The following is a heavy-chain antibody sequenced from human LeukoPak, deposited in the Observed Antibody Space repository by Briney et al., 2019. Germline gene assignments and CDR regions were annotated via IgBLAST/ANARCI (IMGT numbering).Heavy chain of an antibody. D-gene: IGHD3-16*01. J-gene: IGHJ4*02. V-gene: IGHV3-7*01. CDR2: IKEDGSEK. CDR1: GFTLSGYW. Sequence: GGSLRLSCVATGFTLSGYWMSWVRQVPGKGLEWVANIKEDGSEKNYVDSVKGRFTISRDNAKNSLHLQMNSLRAEDTAVYYCAKGRGPTLLYWGQGTLVTVSS. CDR3: AKGRGPTLLY.